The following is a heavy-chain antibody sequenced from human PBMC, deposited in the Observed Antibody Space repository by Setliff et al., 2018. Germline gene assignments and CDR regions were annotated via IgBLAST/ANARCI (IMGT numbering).Heavy chain of an antibody. CDR1: GGSISSSSYY. Sequence: SETLSLTCTVSGGSISSSSYYWGWIRQPPGKGLEWIGSIYYSGSTYHNPSLKSRVTISVDTSKNQFSLKLSSVTAADTAVYYCARRETYYNFWSGYYAYWGQGTLVTVSS. V-gene: IGHV4-39*07. CDR2: IYYSGST. CDR3: ARRETYYNFWSGYYAY. D-gene: IGHD3-3*01. J-gene: IGHJ4*02.